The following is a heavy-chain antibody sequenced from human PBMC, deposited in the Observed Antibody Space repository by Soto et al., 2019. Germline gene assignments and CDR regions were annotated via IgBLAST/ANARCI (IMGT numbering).Heavy chain of an antibody. V-gene: IGHV3-74*01. CDR1: GFTFSSYW. Sequence: EVQLVESGGGLVQTGGSLRLSCAASGFTFSSYWMHWVRQAPGKGLVWVSRINSDGSSTNYADSVQGRFTMSRDNAKNTLYLQMNSLRAEDTAVYYCARGYGYSYGNFDYWGQGTLVTVSS. D-gene: IGHD5-18*01. CDR3: ARGYGYSYGNFDY. J-gene: IGHJ4*02. CDR2: INSDGSST.